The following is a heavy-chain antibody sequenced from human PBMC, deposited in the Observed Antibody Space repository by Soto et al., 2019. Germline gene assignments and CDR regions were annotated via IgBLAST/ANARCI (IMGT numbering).Heavy chain of an antibody. D-gene: IGHD6-19*01. CDR3: ARVDRPRSSSGWPYYYYGMDV. V-gene: IGHV1-69*13. J-gene: IGHJ6*02. Sequence: SVKVSCKASGGTFSSYAISWVRQAPGQGLEWMGGIIPIFGTANYAQKFQGRVTITADESTSTAYMELSSLRSEDTAVYYCARVDRPRSSSGWPYYYYGMDVWGQGTTVTVSS. CDR2: IIPIFGTA. CDR1: GGTFSSYA.